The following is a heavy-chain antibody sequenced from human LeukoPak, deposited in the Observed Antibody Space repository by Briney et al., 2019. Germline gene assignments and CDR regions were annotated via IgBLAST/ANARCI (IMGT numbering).Heavy chain of an antibody. CDR1: GFSFSDYS. D-gene: IGHD6-13*01. V-gene: IGHV3-21*06. CDR2: INSRSNDI. CDR3: ARERRGYRYSSSWYPTPTWFDP. J-gene: IGHJ5*02. Sequence: GGSLRLSCVASGFSFSDYSMNWVRQAPGKGLEWVSSINSRSNDIYYADSVKGRFTISRDNAKNSLYLQMNSLRAEDTAVYYGARERRGYRYSSSWYPTPTWFDPWGQGTLVTVSS.